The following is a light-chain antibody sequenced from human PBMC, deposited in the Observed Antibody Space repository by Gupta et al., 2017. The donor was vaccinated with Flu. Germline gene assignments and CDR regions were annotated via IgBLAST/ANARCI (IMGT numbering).Light chain of an antibody. CDR1: SSDVGGYNY. J-gene: IGLJ2*01. Sequence: QSALTQPASVFGSPGQSITISCTGTSSDVGGYNYVSWYQQHPGKAPKLMIYEVSNRPSGVSNRFSGSKPGNTASLTISGLQAEDEADYYCSSYTSSRTDVVFGGGTKLTVL. CDR2: EVS. CDR3: SSYTSSRTDVV. V-gene: IGLV2-14*01.